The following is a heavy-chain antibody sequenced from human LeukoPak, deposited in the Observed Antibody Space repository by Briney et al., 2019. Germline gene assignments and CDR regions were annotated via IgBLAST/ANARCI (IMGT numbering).Heavy chain of an antibody. Sequence: SVKVSCKASGGTFSSYTISWVRQAPGQGLEWMGRIIPILGIANYAQKFQGRVTITADKSTSTAYMELSSLRSEDTAVYYCARGLRRSYGSGSYLYDYWGQGTLVTVSS. D-gene: IGHD3-10*01. V-gene: IGHV1-69*02. CDR3: ARGLRRSYGSGSYLYDY. CDR2: IIPILGIA. J-gene: IGHJ4*02. CDR1: GGTFSSYT.